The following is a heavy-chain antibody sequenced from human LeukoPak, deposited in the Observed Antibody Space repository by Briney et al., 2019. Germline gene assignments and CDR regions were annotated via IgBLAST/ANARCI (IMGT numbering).Heavy chain of an antibody. J-gene: IGHJ4*02. D-gene: IGHD3-3*01. V-gene: IGHV3-9*01. CDR3: AKEFYDYDFWCGVIDY. CDR1: GFTFDDYA. CDR2: ISWNSGSI. Sequence: PGGSLRLSCAASGFTFDDYAMHWVRQAPGKGLEWVSGISWNSGSIGYADSVKGRFTISRDNAKNSLYLQMNSLRAEDTALYYCAKEFYDYDFWCGVIDYWGQGTLVTVSS.